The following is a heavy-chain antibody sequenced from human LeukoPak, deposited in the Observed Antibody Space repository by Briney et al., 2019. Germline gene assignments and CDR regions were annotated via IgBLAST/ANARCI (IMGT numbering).Heavy chain of an antibody. Sequence: GGSLRLSCAASGFTFSSYGMHWVRQAPGKGLEWVAVISYDGSNKYYADSVKGRFTISRDNSKNTLYLQINSLRAEDTAVYYCAKTGLGSTTSDWYFDLWGRGTLVTVSS. D-gene: IGHD2-2*01. V-gene: IGHV3-30*18. J-gene: IGHJ2*01. CDR2: ISYDGSNK. CDR1: GFTFSSYG. CDR3: AKTGLGSTTSDWYFDL.